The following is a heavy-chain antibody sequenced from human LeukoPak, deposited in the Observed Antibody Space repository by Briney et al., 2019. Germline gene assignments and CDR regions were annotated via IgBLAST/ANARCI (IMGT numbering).Heavy chain of an antibody. CDR3: AKDQDYGSGNGL. CDR1: GFTFSNYG. D-gene: IGHD3-10*01. J-gene: IGHJ1*01. Sequence: GGSLRLSCAASGFTFSNYGMHWVRQAPGKGLEWLAVISYDGSKKYYGDSVKGRFTISRDNSKNTLYLQMNSLRAEDTALYFCAKDQDYGSGNGLWGQGTLVTVSS. V-gene: IGHV3-30*18. CDR2: ISYDGSKK.